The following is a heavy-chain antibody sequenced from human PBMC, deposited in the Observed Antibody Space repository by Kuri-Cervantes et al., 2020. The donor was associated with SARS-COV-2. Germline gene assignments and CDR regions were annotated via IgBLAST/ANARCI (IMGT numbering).Heavy chain of an antibody. V-gene: IGHV4-34*01. Sequence: SETLSLTCAVYGGSFSGYYWSWIRQPPGKGLEWIGEINHSGSTNYNPSLKSRVTISVDTSKNQFSLKLSSVTAAATAVYYCARGAPARTFITMVRGVSAFDIWGQGKMVNVSS. CDR1: GGSFSGYY. CDR3: ARGAPARTFITMVRGVSAFDI. CDR2: INHSGST. D-gene: IGHD3-10*01. J-gene: IGHJ3*02.